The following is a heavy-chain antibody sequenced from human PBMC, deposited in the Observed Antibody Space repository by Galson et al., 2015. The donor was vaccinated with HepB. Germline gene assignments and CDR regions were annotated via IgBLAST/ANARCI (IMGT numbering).Heavy chain of an antibody. CDR3: AKSTASYGPSDAFDV. CDR2: ISGSAYST. J-gene: IGHJ3*01. Sequence: SLRLSCAASGFTFSNYAMSWVRQAPGQGLEWISSISGSAYSTYYADSVKGRFFISRDNSKNTLYLHMNSLRAEDTALYYCAKSTASYGPSDAFDVWGQGTMVTVSS. V-gene: IGHV3-23*01. D-gene: IGHD5-18*01. CDR1: GFTFSNYA.